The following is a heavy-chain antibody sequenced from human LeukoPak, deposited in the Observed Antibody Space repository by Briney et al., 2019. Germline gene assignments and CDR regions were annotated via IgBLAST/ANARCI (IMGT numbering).Heavy chain of an antibody. Sequence: ASVKVSCKASGYTFTGYYMRWVRQAPGQGLEWMGWINPNSGGTNYAQKFQGRVAMTRDTSISTAYMELSRLRSDDTAVYYCASGYSYGYQFDYWGQGTLVTVSS. CDR3: ASGYSYGYQFDY. V-gene: IGHV1-2*02. CDR1: GYTFTGYY. CDR2: INPNSGGT. J-gene: IGHJ4*02. D-gene: IGHD5-18*01.